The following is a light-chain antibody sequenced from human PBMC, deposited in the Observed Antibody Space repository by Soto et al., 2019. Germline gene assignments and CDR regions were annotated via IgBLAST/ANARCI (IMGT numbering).Light chain of an antibody. V-gene: IGKV4-1*01. J-gene: IGKJ4*01. CDR3: QQYYTTPLT. Sequence: DIVMTQSPDSLPVSLGERATINCKSSQSVLYSSNNKNYFAWYQQKPGQPPKLLIYWASTREFGVPDRFSGSGSGTDFTLTISSLQAEDVAVYYCQQYYTTPLTFGGGTKVEI. CDR2: WAS. CDR1: QSVLYSSNNKNY.